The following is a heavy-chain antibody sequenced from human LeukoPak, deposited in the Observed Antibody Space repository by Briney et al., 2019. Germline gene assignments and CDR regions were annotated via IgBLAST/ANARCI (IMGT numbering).Heavy chain of an antibody. CDR3: ARHRDCSSTSCYTPNDAFDI. J-gene: IGHJ3*02. D-gene: IGHD2-2*02. Sequence: GESLKISCKGSGYNFAHDWIGWVRQMPGKGLEWMGIIYPGDSDTRYSPSFQGQVTISADKSISTAYLQWSSLKASDTAMYYCARHRDCSSTSCYTPNDAFDIWGQGTMVTVSS. CDR2: IYPGDSDT. V-gene: IGHV5-51*01. CDR1: GYNFAHDW.